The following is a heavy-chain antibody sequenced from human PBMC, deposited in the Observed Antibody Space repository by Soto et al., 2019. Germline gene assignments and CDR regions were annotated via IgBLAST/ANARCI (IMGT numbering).Heavy chain of an antibody. V-gene: IGHV3-33*01. CDR2: IWYDGNNK. D-gene: IGHD2-21*01. J-gene: IGHJ4*02. CDR1: GFTFSNYG. Sequence: QVQLVESGGGVVQPGGSLRLTCAASGFTFSNYGMHWVRQAPGKGLEWVAVIWYDGNNKYYADSVKGRFTISRDNSNNTRYVQMTSLRAEDTAVYYCARGRHSLFDYWGQGTLVTVSS. CDR3: ARGRHSLFDY.